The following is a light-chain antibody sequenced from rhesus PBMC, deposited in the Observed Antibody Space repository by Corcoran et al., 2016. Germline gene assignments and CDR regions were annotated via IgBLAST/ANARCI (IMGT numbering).Light chain of an antibody. Sequence: DIQMTQSPSSLSASVGDRVTTTCRASQGITNDLAWYQQKPGETPKLLIYEASSLQSGIPSRFSGSGSGTDFTLTISSLQSEDFATYYCQHYYSTPLTFGGGTKVEIK. CDR3: QHYYSTPLT. CDR1: QGITND. J-gene: IGKJ4*01. V-gene: IGKV1-25*01. CDR2: EAS.